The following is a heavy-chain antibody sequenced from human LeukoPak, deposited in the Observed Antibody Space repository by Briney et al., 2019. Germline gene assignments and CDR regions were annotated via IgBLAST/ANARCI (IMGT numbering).Heavy chain of an antibody. J-gene: IGHJ3*02. CDR2: VRQDGGET. CDR1: GFTFSSYE. V-gene: IGHV3-7*01. CDR3: ARSATEGAFDI. Sequence: GGSLRLSCAASGFTFSSYEMNWVRQAPGKGLEWVANVRQDGGETFYVDSVKGRFTISRDNAKNSLYLQMNSLRAEDTAVYYCARSATEGAFDIWGQGTMVTVSS. D-gene: IGHD5-12*01.